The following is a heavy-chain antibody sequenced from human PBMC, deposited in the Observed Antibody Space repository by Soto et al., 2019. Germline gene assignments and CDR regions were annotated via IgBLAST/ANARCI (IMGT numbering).Heavy chain of an antibody. CDR2: IYYSGRT. Sequence: PSETLSLTCTVSGGSISSGGYYWSWIRQHPGKGLEWIGYIYYSGRTYYNPSLHSRVSIAVDTTENQFSLKLTSVTAADTSVYYCARCYFSSSSSWFAPCGRAILVTVSS. CDR3: ARCYFSSSSSWFAP. CDR1: GGSISSGGYY. D-gene: IGHD6-6*01. J-gene: IGHJ5*02. V-gene: IGHV4-31*03.